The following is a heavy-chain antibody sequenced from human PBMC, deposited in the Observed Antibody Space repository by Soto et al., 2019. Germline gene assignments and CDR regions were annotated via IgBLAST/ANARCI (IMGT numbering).Heavy chain of an antibody. CDR3: AREKGTMVTTWGLSYYYGMDV. CDR1: GYTFTGYY. J-gene: IGHJ6*02. V-gene: IGHV1-2*04. Sequence: ASVKVSCKASGYTFTGYYMHWVRQAPGQGLEWMGWINPNSGGTNYAQKFQGWVTMTRDTSISTAYMELSRLRSDDTAVYYCAREKGTMVTTWGLSYYYGMDVWGQGTTVTVSS. CDR2: INPNSGGT. D-gene: IGHD4-17*01.